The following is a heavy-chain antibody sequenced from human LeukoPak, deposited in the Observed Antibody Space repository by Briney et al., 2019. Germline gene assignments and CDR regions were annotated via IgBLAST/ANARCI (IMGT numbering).Heavy chain of an antibody. J-gene: IGHJ4*02. CDR3: ARDFRGYSSSSKGPSDY. CDR1: GYTFTSYG. V-gene: IGHV1-18*01. CDR2: ISAYNGNT. Sequence: ASVKVSCKASGYTFTSYGISWVRQAPGQGLEWMGWISAYNGNTNYAQKLQGRVTMTTDTSTSTAYMELRSLRSDDTAVYYCARDFRGYSSSSKGPSDYWGQGTLVTVSS. D-gene: IGHD6-6*01.